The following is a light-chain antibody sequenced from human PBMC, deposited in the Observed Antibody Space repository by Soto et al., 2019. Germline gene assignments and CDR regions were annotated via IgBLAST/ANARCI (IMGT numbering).Light chain of an antibody. V-gene: IGLV2-14*01. CDR2: GVS. Sequence: QSALTQPGSVSGSPGQSITISCTGTTSDVGGYNYVSWYQQHPGKAPKLMIYGVSIRPSGASDRFSGSKSGNTASLTISGLQAEDEADYYCSSYTSSRTYVFGTGTKVTVL. CDR3: SSYTSSRTYV. J-gene: IGLJ1*01. CDR1: TSDVGGYNY.